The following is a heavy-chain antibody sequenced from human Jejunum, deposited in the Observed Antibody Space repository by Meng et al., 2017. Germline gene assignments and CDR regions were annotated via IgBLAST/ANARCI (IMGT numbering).Heavy chain of an antibody. D-gene: IGHD1-26*01. Sequence: QGHLQESGHGLVRPSETLSLICTVSGGSVSRAGYQWGWIRQPPGKGLEWIGYASTNYNPSLKSRVTISLDTSRNQFSLSLSSVTAADTAVYYCARDHMGSLDYWGQGILVTVSS. CDR3: ARDHMGSLDY. J-gene: IGHJ4*02. CDR2: AST. CDR1: GGSVSRAGYQ. V-gene: IGHV4-61*08.